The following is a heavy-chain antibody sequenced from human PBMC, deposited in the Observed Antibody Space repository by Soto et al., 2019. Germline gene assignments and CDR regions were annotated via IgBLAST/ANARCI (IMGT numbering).Heavy chain of an antibody. V-gene: IGHV3-23*01. Sequence: GGSLRLSCADSGFTFNNYAMNWVRQAPGRGLEWVSIISPNGDSTYYADSVKGRFTISRDNSQNTVFLQMNSLRAEDTAIYFCAKVRLTDYLRYAPHLWGQGTLVTVSS. CDR1: GFTFNNYA. D-gene: IGHD2-8*01. CDR2: ISPNGDST. J-gene: IGHJ3*01. CDR3: AKVRLTDYLRYAPHL.